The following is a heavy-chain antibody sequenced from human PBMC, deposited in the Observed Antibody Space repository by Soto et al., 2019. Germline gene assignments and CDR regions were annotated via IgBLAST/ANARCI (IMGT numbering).Heavy chain of an antibody. CDR1: GFTFSSYG. CDR2: ISYDGSNK. V-gene: IGHV3-30*18. D-gene: IGHD3-16*02. Sequence: QVQLVESGGGVVQPGRSLRLSCAASGFTFSSYGMHWVRQAPGKGLEWVAVISYDGSNKYYADSVKGRFTISRDNSKNTLYLPMNSLRAEDTAVYYCAKDGVITFGEVIVQYGWFDPWGQGTLVTVSS. CDR3: AKDGVITFGEVIVQYGWFDP. J-gene: IGHJ5*02.